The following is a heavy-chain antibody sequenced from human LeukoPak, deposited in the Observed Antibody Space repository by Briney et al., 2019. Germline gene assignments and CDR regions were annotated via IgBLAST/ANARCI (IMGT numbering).Heavy chain of an antibody. CDR1: GGTFSSYA. D-gene: IGHD3-10*01. J-gene: IGHJ6*03. CDR3: ARSGSRYSYYYYMDV. CDR2: IIPIFGTA. V-gene: IGHV1-69*13. Sequence: SVKVSCKASGGTFSSYAISWVRQAPGQGLEWMGGIIPIFGTANYAQKFQGRVTITADESTSTAYMELSSLRSEDTAVYYCARSGSRYSYYYYMDVWGKGTTVPVSS.